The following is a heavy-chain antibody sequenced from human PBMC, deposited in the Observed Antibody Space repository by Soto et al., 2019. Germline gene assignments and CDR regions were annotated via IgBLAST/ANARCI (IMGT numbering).Heavy chain of an antibody. CDR2: ISGSGAST. Sequence: GGSLRLSCAASGFTFSNYAMTWVRQAPGKGLEWVSAISGSGASTYYADSVKGRFTISRDNSKNTLYLQMNSLRAEDTAVYYCARDLRSGSGWDPPDAFDIWGQGTMVTVSS. V-gene: IGHV3-23*01. CDR3: ARDLRSGSGWDPPDAFDI. D-gene: IGHD6-19*01. J-gene: IGHJ3*02. CDR1: GFTFSNYA.